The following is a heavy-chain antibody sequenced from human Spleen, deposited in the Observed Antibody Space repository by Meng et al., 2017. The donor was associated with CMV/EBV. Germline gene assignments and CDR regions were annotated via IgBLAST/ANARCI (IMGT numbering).Heavy chain of an antibody. Sequence: YGGSFRGYYWTWIRRPPEKGLEWFEEIDHSGIANYNPSLKSRVTASVDTSKNHFSLKLSSVTAADTAVYYCARGQFVTRRGAFWYFDLWGRGTLVTVSS. V-gene: IGHV4-34*01. CDR1: GGSFRGYY. J-gene: IGHJ2*01. CDR3: ARGQFVTRRGAFWYFDL. D-gene: IGHD2-15*01. CDR2: IDHSGIA.